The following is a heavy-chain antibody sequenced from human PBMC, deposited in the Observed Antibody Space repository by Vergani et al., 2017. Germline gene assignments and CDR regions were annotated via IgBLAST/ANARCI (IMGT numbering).Heavy chain of an antibody. Sequence: QVQLQESGPGLVKPSETLSLTCTVSGGPISSYYWSWIRQPPGKGLEWIGYIYYSGSTNYNPSLKSRVTISVDTSKNQFSLKLSSVTAADTAVYYCAGTLLAYFDDWGQGTLVTVSS. D-gene: IGHD3-3*01. J-gene: IGHJ4*02. CDR2: IYYSGST. CDR3: AGTLLAYFDD. CDR1: GGPISSYY. V-gene: IGHV4-59*01.